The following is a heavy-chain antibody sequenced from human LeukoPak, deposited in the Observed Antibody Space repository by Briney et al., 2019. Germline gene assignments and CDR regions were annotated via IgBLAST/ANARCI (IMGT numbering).Heavy chain of an antibody. V-gene: IGHV3-53*05. CDR1: GFTFSSNY. D-gene: IGHD3-22*01. J-gene: IGHJ6*02. CDR3: AKDSHDSSGYYDYYYYYYGMDV. CDR2: IYSGGST. Sequence: GGSLRLSCAASGFTFSSNYMSWARQAPGKGLEWVSVIYSGGSTYYADSVKGRFTISRDNSKNTLYLQMNSLRAEDTAVYYCAKDSHDSSGYYDYYYYYYGMDVWGQGTTVTVSS.